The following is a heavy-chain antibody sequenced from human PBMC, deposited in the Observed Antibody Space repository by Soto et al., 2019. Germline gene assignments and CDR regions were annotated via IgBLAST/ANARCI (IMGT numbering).Heavy chain of an antibody. CDR3: AKTLPRTGRFDY. J-gene: IGHJ4*02. Sequence: SETLSLTCTLSGASITRTTYFWPWIRKPPGKGLEWGGSIYYSGKTHYNRSRKSRVTISVDRSKNQFSLQMSSVTAADTAVYYCAKTLPRTGRFDYWGQGSLVTVSS. CDR1: GASITRTTYF. CDR2: IYYSGKT. V-gene: IGHV4-39*01.